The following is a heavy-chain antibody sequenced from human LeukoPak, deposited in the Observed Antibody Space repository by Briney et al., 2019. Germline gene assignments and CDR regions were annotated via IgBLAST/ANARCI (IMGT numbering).Heavy chain of an antibody. D-gene: IGHD2-15*01. CDR1: GGSISSSSYY. J-gene: IGHJ4*02. Sequence: SETLSLTCTVSGGSISSSSYYWGWIRQPPGKGLEWIGSIYYSGSTYYNPSLKSRVTISVDTSKNQFSLKLSSVTAADTAVYYCARLTPPAALFDYWGQGTLVTVSS. V-gene: IGHV4-39*01. CDR2: IYYSGST. CDR3: ARLTPPAALFDY.